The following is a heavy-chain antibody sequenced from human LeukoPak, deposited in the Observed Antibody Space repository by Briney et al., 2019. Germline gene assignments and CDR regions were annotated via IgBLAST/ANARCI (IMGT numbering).Heavy chain of an antibody. D-gene: IGHD1-26*01. CDR1: GYSISSGYY. Sequence: SETLSPTCTVSGYSISSGYYWGWIRQPPGKGLEWIGSIYHSGSTYYNPSLKSRVTISVDTSKNQFSLKLSSVTAADTAVYYCVRERIVGATIDYWGQGTLVTVSS. CDR2: IYHSGST. V-gene: IGHV4-38-2*02. J-gene: IGHJ4*02. CDR3: VRERIVGATIDY.